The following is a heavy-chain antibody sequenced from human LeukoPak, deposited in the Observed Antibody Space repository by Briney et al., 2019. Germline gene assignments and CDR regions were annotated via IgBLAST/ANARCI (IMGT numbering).Heavy chain of an antibody. CDR1: GYSISSGYY. CDR3: ASLDYDFWSGYYIDAFDI. CDR2: IYHSGST. Sequence: SETLSLTCTVSGYSISSGYYWGWIQQPPGKGLEWIGSIYHSGSTYYNPSLKSRVTISVDTSKNQFSLKLSSVTAADTAVYYCASLDYDFWSGYYIDAFDIWGQGTMVTVSS. D-gene: IGHD3-3*01. V-gene: IGHV4-38-2*02. J-gene: IGHJ3*02.